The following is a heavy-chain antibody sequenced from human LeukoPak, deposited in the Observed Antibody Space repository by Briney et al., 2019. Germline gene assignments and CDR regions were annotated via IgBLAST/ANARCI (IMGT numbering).Heavy chain of an antibody. CDR3: AREGGSYFNYYMDV. V-gene: IGHV4-30-2*01. D-gene: IGHD1-26*01. CDR1: GGSISSGGYS. Sequence: SETLSLTCAVSGGSISSGGYSWSWIRQPPGKGLEWIGYIYHSGSTYYNPSLKSRVTISVDTSKNQFSLKLSSVTAADTAVYYCAREGGSYFNYYMDVWGKGTTVTVSS. CDR2: IYHSGST. J-gene: IGHJ6*03.